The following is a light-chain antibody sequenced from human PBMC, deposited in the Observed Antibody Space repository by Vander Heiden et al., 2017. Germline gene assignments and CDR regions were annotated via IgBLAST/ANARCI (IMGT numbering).Light chain of an antibody. V-gene: IGKV1-33*01. CDR2: DAS. CDR1: QDISNY. CDR3: QQYDT. Sequence: DIQMTPSPSSLSASVGDRVTITCQASQDISNYLNWYQQKPGKAPKLLIYDASNLETGVPSRFSGSGSGTDFTFTISSLQPEDIATYYCQQYDTFGGGTKVEIK. J-gene: IGKJ4*01.